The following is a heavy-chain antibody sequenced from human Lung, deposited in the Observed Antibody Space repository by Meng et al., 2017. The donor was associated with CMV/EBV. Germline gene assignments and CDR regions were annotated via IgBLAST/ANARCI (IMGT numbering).Heavy chain of an antibody. D-gene: IGHD6-13*01. Sequence: HVHRQDSSPGLVNPATPLTLTSPRAVDSCTGYYWSWIRQPAVTGLEWIGRISASGNTRYTPSLKSRVTMSVDSSKTQFSLKLRSVTAADTAVYYCARDFGSSWYPNWFDPWGQGTLVTVSS. CDR3: ARDFGSSWYPNWFDP. J-gene: IGHJ5*02. V-gene: IGHV4-4*07. CDR2: ISASGNT. CDR1: VDSCTGYY.